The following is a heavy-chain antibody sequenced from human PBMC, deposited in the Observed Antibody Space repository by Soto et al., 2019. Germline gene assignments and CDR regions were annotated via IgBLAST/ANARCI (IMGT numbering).Heavy chain of an antibody. CDR1: GFRFKSFV. D-gene: IGHD3-16*01. J-gene: IGHJ5*02. Sequence: HLVESGGGVVQPGTSLRLSCAASGFRFKSFVMHWVRQVPGKGLQWVALTSYDGDTKYYGDSVQGRFLVSRDNSKNTQDLQMDSLRLEDTALYYSARWGTTGGLDLWGQGTLVSVSS. V-gene: IGHV3-30*19. CDR3: ARWGTTGGLDL. CDR2: TSYDGDTK.